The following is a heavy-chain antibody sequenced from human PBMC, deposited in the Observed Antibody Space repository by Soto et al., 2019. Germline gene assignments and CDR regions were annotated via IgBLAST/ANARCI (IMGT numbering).Heavy chain of an antibody. D-gene: IGHD3-10*01. CDR1: GGSISSYY. CDR3: ARHYSSNWFDP. J-gene: IGHJ5*02. CDR2: MYYSGST. V-gene: IGHV4-59*01. Sequence: PSETLSLTCTVSGGSISSYYWSWIRQPPGKGLEWIGYMYYSGSTNYNPSLKSRVTISVDTSKNQFSLKLNSVTAADTAVYYCARHYSSNWFDPWGQGTLVTSPQ.